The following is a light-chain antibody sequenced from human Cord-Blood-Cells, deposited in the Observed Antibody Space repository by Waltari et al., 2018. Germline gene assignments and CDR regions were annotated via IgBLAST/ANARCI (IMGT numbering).Light chain of an antibody. Sequence: IQMTQSPSPLSASVGDRVTITCRASQSISSWLAWYQQKPGKAPKLLIYDASSLESGVPSRFSGSGAGTEFTLTSSSLQPDDFATYYCQQYNSYSTFGQGTKVEIK. V-gene: IGKV1-5*01. CDR2: DAS. J-gene: IGKJ1*01. CDR3: QQYNSYST. CDR1: QSISSW.